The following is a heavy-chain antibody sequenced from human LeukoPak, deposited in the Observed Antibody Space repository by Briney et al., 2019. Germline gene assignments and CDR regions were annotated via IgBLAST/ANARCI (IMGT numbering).Heavy chain of an antibody. CDR1: GFTFGDYA. J-gene: IGHJ4*02. CDR2: IRSKAYGGTT. D-gene: IGHD5-18*01. V-gene: IGHV3-49*04. CDR3: TREAAMVNYDY. Sequence: GGSLRLSCTASGFTFGDYAMSWVRQAPGKGLEWVGFIRSKAYGGTTEYAASVKGRFTISRDDSKSIAYLQMNSLKTEDTAVYYCTREAAMVNYDYWGQGTLVTVSS.